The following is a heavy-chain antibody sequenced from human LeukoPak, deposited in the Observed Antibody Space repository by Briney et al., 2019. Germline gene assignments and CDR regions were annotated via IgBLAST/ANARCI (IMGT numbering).Heavy chain of an antibody. D-gene: IGHD5-18*01. J-gene: IGHJ4*02. CDR1: GGSISSYY. CDR2: IYYSGST. CDR3: ARHGLKLYSLFDY. Sequence: SETLSLTCTVSGGSISSYYWSWIRQPPGKGLEWIGYIYYSGSTNYNPSLKSRVTISVDTSKNRFSLKLSSVTAADTAVYYCARHGLKLYSLFDYWGQGTLVTVSS. V-gene: IGHV4-59*08.